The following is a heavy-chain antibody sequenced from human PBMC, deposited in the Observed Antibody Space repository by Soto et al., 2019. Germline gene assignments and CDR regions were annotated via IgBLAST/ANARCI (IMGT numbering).Heavy chain of an antibody. CDR3: ARGGLRLVRPTPYYSYGMDV. CDR1: GGSFSGYY. J-gene: IGHJ6*02. Sequence: SETLSLTCAVYGGSFSGYYWSWIRQPPGKGLEWIGEINHSGSTNYNPSLKTRVTISVDTPKNQFSLKLSSVTAADTAVYYCARGGLRLVRPTPYYSYGMDVWGQGTTVTVSS. V-gene: IGHV4-34*01. CDR2: INHSGST. D-gene: IGHD6-19*01.